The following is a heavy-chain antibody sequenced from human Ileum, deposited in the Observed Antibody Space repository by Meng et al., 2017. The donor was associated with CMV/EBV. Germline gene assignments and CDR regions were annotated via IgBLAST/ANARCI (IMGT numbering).Heavy chain of an antibody. D-gene: IGHD3-3*01. CDR3: ARRSGGYYSSRYMKN. CDR2: INHSGST. CDR1: CGSFRAYY. J-gene: IGHJ4*02. V-gene: IGHV4-34*01. Sequence: SCGSFRAYYSRWIRQPPGKGLEWIGQINHSGSTNYIPSLKSRVTISVDTSKNQFSLKLSSVTAADTAVYYCARRSGGYYSSRYMKNWGQGTLVTVSS.